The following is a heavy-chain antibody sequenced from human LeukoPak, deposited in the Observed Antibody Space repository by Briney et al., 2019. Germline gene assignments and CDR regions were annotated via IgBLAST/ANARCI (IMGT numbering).Heavy chain of an antibody. CDR3: VRQPYHTSTWPSYYFDY. D-gene: IGHD6-13*01. V-gene: IGHV4-59*01. Sequence: PSETLSLTCTVSGCSLSSYYWSWIRQPPGKGLEWIGYVYYSGSTNYNPSLKSRVTISVGTSKNQFSLKLSSVTAAETRVYYCVRQPYHTSTWPSYYFDYWRQGTLVTVFS. CDR2: VYYSGST. J-gene: IGHJ4*02. CDR1: GCSLSSYY.